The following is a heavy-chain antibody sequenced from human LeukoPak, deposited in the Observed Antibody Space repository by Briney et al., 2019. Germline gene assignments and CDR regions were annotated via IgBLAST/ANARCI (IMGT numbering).Heavy chain of an antibody. CDR2: ISTSGST. CDR3: ARVRYSDSSVLTRKRSYYFDY. D-gene: IGHD3-22*01. J-gene: IGHJ4*02. Sequence: SETLSLTCNVSSGSLRENYWSWIRQPAGKGLESIGHISTSGSTNYNPSLKSRVTMSVDTSKNQFSLKLSSVTAADTAVYYCARVRYSDSSVLTRKRSYYFDYWGQGTLVTVSS. V-gene: IGHV4-4*07. CDR1: SGSLRENY.